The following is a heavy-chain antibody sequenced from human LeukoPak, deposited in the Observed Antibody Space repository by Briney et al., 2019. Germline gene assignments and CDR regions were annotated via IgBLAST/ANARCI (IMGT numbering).Heavy chain of an antibody. D-gene: IGHD5-18*01. J-gene: IGHJ4*02. CDR2: INPNSGGT. CDR1: RYTFTGYY. V-gene: IGHV1-2*05. Sequence: ASVKVSCEASRYTFTGYYMHWVRQAPGQGLWRMCRINPNSGGTNYAQKFQGRVTMTRDTSISTAYMELSRIRSDGTVVHYCGRDLNSYGRGLVDYWGQGTLVTVSS. CDR3: GRDLNSYGRGLVDY.